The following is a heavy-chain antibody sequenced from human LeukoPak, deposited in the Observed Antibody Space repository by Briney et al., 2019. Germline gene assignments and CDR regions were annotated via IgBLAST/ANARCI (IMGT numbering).Heavy chain of an antibody. J-gene: IGHJ5*02. CDR3: ARRDMMSGTGVPDTWLDP. CDR2: ISYNGGT. CDR1: RDSISNYY. V-gene: IGHV4-59*08. Sequence: PSETLSLTCTVSRDSISNYYWNWIRQPPGKGLEWVGYISYNGGTKYNPSLQSRVTISIDASKNQFSLNLRSVTAADTAVYFCARRDMMSGTGVPDTWLDPWGQGILVTVS. D-gene: IGHD1-26*01.